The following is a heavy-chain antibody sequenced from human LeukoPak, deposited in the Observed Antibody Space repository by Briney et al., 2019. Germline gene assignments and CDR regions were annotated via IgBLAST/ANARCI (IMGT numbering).Heavy chain of an antibody. V-gene: IGHV3-30*19. CDR3: ARAVDTSMVPFDS. CDR1: GFTFSSYG. Sequence: GRSLRLSCAASGFTFSSYGMHWVRQAPGKGLEWVAIISHDGSNKYYADSVKGRFTISRDNSENTLYLQMNSLRAEDTAMYYCARAVDTSMVPFDSWGQGTLVTVSS. J-gene: IGHJ4*02. D-gene: IGHD5-18*01. CDR2: ISHDGSNK.